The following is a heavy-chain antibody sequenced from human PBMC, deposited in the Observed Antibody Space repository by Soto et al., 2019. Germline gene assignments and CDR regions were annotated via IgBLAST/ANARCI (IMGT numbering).Heavy chain of an antibody. CDR1: GFSLTTGRVG. D-gene: IGHD1-1*01. Sequence: QITLEETGPPLVKPTQTLTLTCTFSGFSLTTGRVGVGWIRQPPGKALEWLAVIHWNDDNHYSPSLKSRLTXTXXTSKNQVVLTLPHMDPVDTATYDCTHRLGGSGQGYGGQGTLVTVSS. CDR3: THRLGGSGQGY. J-gene: IGHJ4*02. CDR2: IHWNDDN. V-gene: IGHV2-5*01.